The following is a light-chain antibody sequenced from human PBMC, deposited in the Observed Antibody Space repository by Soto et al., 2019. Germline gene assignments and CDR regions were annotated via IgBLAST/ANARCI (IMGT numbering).Light chain of an antibody. CDR3: CSYAGSYTYG. CDR1: SRDVGGYNY. CDR2: DVS. Sequence: QSALTPPRSVSGSPGQSVTISCTGTSRDVGGYNYVSWYQQHPGKAPKLMIYDVSKRPSGVPDRFSGSKSGNTASLTLSGLQAEDEADYYCCSYAGSYTYGFGTGTKLTVL. J-gene: IGLJ1*01. V-gene: IGLV2-11*01.